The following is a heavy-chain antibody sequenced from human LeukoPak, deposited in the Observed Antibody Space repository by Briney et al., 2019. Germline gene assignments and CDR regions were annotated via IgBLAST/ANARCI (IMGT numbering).Heavy chain of an antibody. D-gene: IGHD3-10*01. J-gene: IGHJ4*02. Sequence: SETLSLTCTVSGGSISSSGYYWGWLRQPPGKGLEWIGSVYYSGRTYYTPSLRSRVTISGDTSKNQFSLKLYSVTAADTAVYYCARTRHGSGSAFDYWGQGTLVTVSS. CDR2: VYYSGRT. CDR3: ARTRHGSGSAFDY. V-gene: IGHV4-39*01. CDR1: GGSISSSGYY.